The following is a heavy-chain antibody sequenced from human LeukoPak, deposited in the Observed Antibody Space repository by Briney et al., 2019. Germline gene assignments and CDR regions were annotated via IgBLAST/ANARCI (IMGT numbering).Heavy chain of an antibody. Sequence: QPGGSLRLSCAASGFTFSTYSMNWVRQAPGKGLEWVSDISSTSSIIYYADSVKGRFVISRDNAKNSLYPQMNSLRAEDTAVYYCARGGGGSFDRWGQGTLVTVSS. D-gene: IGHD3-10*01. J-gene: IGHJ5*02. CDR2: ISSTSSII. V-gene: IGHV3-48*01. CDR1: GFTFSTYS. CDR3: ARGGGGSFDR.